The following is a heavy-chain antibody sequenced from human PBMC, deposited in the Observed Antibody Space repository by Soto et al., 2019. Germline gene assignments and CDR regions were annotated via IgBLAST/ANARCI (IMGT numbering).Heavy chain of an antibody. CDR3: AATFVSGSYDFGGITW. Sequence: SLKVSCMASGFTFSSFAIQWVLQARGQPLEWIGWIVVGSGRKDFTHNLQARATIPRDQPPSTADMALSGLRSADTAVYYCAATFVSGSYDFGGITWRGQATLVTASS. CDR1: GFTFSSFA. J-gene: IGHJ4*02. V-gene: IGHV1-58*02. CDR2: IVVGSGRK. D-gene: IGHD2-15*01.